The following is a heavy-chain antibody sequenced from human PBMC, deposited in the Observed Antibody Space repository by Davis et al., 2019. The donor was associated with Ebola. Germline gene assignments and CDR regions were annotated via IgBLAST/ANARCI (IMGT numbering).Heavy chain of an antibody. V-gene: IGHV4-59*12. CDR2: VYYSGST. CDR1: GGSISSDF. D-gene: IGHD3-10*01. Sequence: SETLSLTCNVSGGSISSDFWTWIRQPPGKGLEWIGYVYYSGSTNYNPSLKSRVTISVDTSKKQISLNLTSVTAADTAVYYCARGQSGSDYSLWQYWGQGTLVTVSS. J-gene: IGHJ4*02. CDR3: ARGQSGSDYSLWQY.